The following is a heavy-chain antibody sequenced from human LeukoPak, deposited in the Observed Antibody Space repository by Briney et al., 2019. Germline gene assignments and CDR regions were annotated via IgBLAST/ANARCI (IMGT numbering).Heavy chain of an antibody. Sequence: GGSLRLSCAASGFTFSGYAMSWVRQAPGKGLEWVSAISGSGGSTYYADSVKGRFTISRDNSKNTLYLQMNSLRAEDTAVYYCAKDSDIVVVPAAIGYWGQGTLVTVSS. CDR1: GFTFSGYA. D-gene: IGHD2-2*01. V-gene: IGHV3-23*01. CDR3: AKDSDIVVVPAAIGY. CDR2: ISGSGGST. J-gene: IGHJ4*02.